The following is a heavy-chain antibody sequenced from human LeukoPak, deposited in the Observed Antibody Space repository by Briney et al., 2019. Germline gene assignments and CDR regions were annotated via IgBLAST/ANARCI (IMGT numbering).Heavy chain of an antibody. J-gene: IGHJ4*02. CDR1: GFSLSDYW. CDR3: ARFRGGSYGFGDS. D-gene: IGHD5-18*01. V-gene: IGHV3-74*01. Sequence: SGGSLRLSCAASGFSLSDYWMHWVRQVPGKGLVWVSRINSDGSTTNYADSVKGRFTISRDNAKNTLYLQMNSLRAEDTAMYFCARFRGGSYGFGDSWGQGTLVTVSS. CDR2: INSDGSTT.